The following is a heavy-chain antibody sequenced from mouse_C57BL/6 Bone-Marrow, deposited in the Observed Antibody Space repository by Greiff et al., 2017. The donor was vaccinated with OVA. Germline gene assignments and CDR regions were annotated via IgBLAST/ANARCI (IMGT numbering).Heavy chain of an antibody. CDR3: ASDGYPPLFDD. J-gene: IGHJ2*01. CDR2: INSDGGST. CDR1: EYEFPSHD. D-gene: IGHD2-3*01. V-gene: IGHV5-2*01. Sequence: EVKVVESGGGLVQPGESLKLSCESNEYEFPSHDMSWVRKTPEKRLELVAAINSDGGSTYYPDTMERRFIISRDNTKKTLYLQMSSLRSEDTALYYCASDGYPPLFDDWGQGTTLTVSS.